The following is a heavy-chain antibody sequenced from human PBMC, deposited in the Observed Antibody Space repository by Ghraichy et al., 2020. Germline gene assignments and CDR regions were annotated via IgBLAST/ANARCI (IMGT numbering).Heavy chain of an antibody. CDR2: INPSGGST. Sequence: ASVKVSCKASGYTFTSYYMHWVRQAPGQGLEWMGIINPSGGSTSYAQKFQGRVTMTRDTSTSTVYMELSSLRSEDTAVYYCARAPITGTTLRYGMDVWGQGTTVTVSS. J-gene: IGHJ6*02. CDR3: ARAPITGTTLRYGMDV. CDR1: GYTFTSYY. V-gene: IGHV1-46*01. D-gene: IGHD1-20*01.